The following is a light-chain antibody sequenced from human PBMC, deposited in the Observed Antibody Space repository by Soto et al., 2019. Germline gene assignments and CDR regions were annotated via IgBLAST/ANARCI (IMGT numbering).Light chain of an antibody. J-gene: IGKJ5*01. CDR2: GAS. Sequence: EIVMTQSPATLSVSPGERATLSCRASQSVSSNLAWYQQKPGQAPRLLIYGASNRATGIPDRFSGSGSGTDFTLPISRLEPEDFAVYYCQQRITFGQGTRLEIK. V-gene: IGKV3D-20*02. CDR3: QQRIT. CDR1: QSVSSN.